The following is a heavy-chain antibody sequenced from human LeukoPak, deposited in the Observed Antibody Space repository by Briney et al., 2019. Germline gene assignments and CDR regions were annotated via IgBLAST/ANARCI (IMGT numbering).Heavy chain of an antibody. CDR3: ARAPIYYDSSGSSDGTRDY. CDR1: GGFISSGDYY. J-gene: IGHJ4*02. D-gene: IGHD3-22*01. CDR2: IYYSGST. Sequence: SQTLSLTCTVSGGFISSGDYYWSWIRQPPGKGLEWIVYIYYSGSTYYNPSLKSRVTISVDTSKNQFSLKLSSVTAADTAVYYCARAPIYYDSSGSSDGTRDYWGQGTLVTVSS. V-gene: IGHV4-30-4*01.